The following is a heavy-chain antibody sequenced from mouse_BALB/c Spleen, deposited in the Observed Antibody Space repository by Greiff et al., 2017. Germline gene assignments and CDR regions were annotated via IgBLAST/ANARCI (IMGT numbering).Heavy chain of an antibody. J-gene: IGHJ2*01. CDR3: ARSYGYDGETFHY. CDR1: GYAFSSYW. CDR2: IYPGDGDT. V-gene: IGHV1-80*01. D-gene: IGHD2-2*01. Sequence: QVQLQQSGAELVRPGSSVKISCKASGYAFSSYWMNWVKQRPGQGLEWIGQIYPGDGDTNYNGKFKGKATLTADKSSSTAYMQLSSLTSEDSAVYFCARSYGYDGETFHYWGQGTTLTVSS.